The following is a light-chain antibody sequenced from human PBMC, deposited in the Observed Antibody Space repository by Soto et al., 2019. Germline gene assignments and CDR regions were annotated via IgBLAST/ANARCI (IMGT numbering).Light chain of an antibody. CDR1: SGSIASNF. V-gene: IGLV6-57*04. CDR3: QSYDSSNQV. CDR2: EDN. J-gene: IGLJ1*01. Sequence: NFMLTQPHSVSESPGKTVTISCTRISGSIASNFVQWYQQRPDSAPTTVLYEDNQRPSGVPDRFSGSIDSSSNSASLSISGLKTEDEADYYCQSYDSSNQVFGTGTKVTVL.